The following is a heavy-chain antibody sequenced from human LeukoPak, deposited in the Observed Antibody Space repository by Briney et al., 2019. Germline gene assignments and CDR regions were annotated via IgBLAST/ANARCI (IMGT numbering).Heavy chain of an antibody. D-gene: IGHD2-2*01. CDR2: IWFDGGDN. CDR1: GFTFSSYG. CDR3: AKDLRFSCTSTNCFSDY. Sequence: PGGSLRLSCAASGFTFSSYGMHWVRQAPGKGLEWVALIWFDGGDNNYADSVRGRFSISRDNSKNTVYLQMNSLRAEDTAVYYCAKDLRFSCTSTNCFSDYWGQGTLVTVSS. V-gene: IGHV3-30*02. J-gene: IGHJ4*02.